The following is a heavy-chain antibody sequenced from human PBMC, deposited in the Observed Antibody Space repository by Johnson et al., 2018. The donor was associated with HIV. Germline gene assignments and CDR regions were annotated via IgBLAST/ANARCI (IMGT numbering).Heavy chain of an antibody. D-gene: IGHD3-3*01. Sequence: QVQLVESGGGVVQPGGSLRLSCAASGFTFSSYGMHWVRQAPGKGLEWVAFIRYDGSNKYYAASVQGRFTISRDNSKNTFYLQMNSLRAEDTAVYYCAKDRQFLEWYDAFDIWGQGTLVTVSS. V-gene: IGHV3-30*02. CDR2: IRYDGSNK. J-gene: IGHJ3*02. CDR3: AKDRQFLEWYDAFDI. CDR1: GFTFSSYG.